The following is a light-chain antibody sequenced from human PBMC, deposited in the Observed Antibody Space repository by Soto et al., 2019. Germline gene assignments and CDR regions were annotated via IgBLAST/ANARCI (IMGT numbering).Light chain of an antibody. CDR3: QQYGGSPRT. V-gene: IGKV3-20*01. J-gene: IGKJ1*01. CDR2: GAS. Sequence: EIVLTQFPDTLSLSPGERATLSCMASQSLSSNSLAWYQQKRGQAPRLLIHGASSRATGIPDRFSGSGSGTDFTLTISRLEPEDFAVYYCQQYGGSPRTFGQGTKVDIK. CDR1: QSLSSNS.